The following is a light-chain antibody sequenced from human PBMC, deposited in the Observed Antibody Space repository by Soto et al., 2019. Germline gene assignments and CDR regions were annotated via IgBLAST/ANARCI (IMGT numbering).Light chain of an antibody. J-gene: IGKJ1*01. V-gene: IGKV1-5*01. Sequence: DIQMTQSPSTLSASVGDRVTITCRASQSISFYLAWYQKKPGKAPKVLIWNASTLQRGVPSRFSGSGSGTEFTLTISSLLPDDFATYYCQRYNRYSTWTFGQGTKVDIK. CDR1: QSISFY. CDR3: QRYNRYSTWT. CDR2: NAS.